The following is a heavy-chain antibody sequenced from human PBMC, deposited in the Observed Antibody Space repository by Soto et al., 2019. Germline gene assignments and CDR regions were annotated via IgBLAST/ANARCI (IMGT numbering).Heavy chain of an antibody. CDR2: ISYDGSNK. CDR3: AKETTPYTSRSLDY. CDR1: GFTFSSYG. Sequence: GGSLRLSCAASGFTFSSYGMHWVRQAPGKGLEWVAVISYDGSNKYYADSVKGRFTISRDNSKNTLYLQMNSLRAEDTAVYYCAKETTPYTSRSLDYWGQGTLVTVSS. V-gene: IGHV3-30*18. J-gene: IGHJ4*02.